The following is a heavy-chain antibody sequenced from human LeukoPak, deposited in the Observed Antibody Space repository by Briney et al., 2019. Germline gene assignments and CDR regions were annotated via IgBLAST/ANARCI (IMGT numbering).Heavy chain of an antibody. CDR1: GFTFTSYA. CDR2: ISGSGGRT. Sequence: GGSLRLSCVGSGFTFTSYALSWVRQAPGKGLECISLISGSGGRTFYADSVRGRFTISRDNSKNTLYLQMDNLRSGDTAVYYCAKDPVGIGNWGRGTLVTVSS. CDR3: AKDPVGIGN. J-gene: IGHJ4*02. V-gene: IGHV3-23*01. D-gene: IGHD1-1*01.